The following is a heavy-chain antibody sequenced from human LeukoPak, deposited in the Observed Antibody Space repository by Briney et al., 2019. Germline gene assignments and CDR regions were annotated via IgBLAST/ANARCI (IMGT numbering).Heavy chain of an antibody. D-gene: IGHD2-2*02. CDR3: ARDDCSSTSCYSGYYYMDV. J-gene: IGHJ6*03. CDR1: GGSISSGSYY. CDR2: IYTSGST. V-gene: IGHV4-61*02. Sequence: PSQTLSLTCTVSGGSISSGSYYWSWIRQPAGKGLEWIGRIYTSGSTNYNPSLKSRVTISVDTSKNQFSLKLSSVTAADTAVYYCARDDCSSTSCYSGYYYMDVWGKGTTVTVSS.